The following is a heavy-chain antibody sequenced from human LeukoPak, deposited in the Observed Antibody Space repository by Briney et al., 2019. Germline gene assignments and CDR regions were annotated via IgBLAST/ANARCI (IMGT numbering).Heavy chain of an antibody. V-gene: IGHV1-18*01. CDR2: ISPYSGKT. D-gene: IGHD3-16*01. CDR1: GYTFISYG. J-gene: IGHJ6*03. CDR3: AREGGVGPTAPPDYYSYQNDV. Sequence: ASVKVSCKASGYTFISYGITWVRQAPGQGLEWMGWISPYSGKTNFQPKLQGRLTMTTDTSTSTAYMELRSLRYDDTAVYYCAREGGVGPTAPPDYYSYQNDVWGRGTTVTVSS.